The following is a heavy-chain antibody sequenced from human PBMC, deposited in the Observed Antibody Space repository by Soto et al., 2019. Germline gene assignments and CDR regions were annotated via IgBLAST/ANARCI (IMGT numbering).Heavy chain of an antibody. J-gene: IGHJ4*02. Sequence: SETLSLTCAVSGGSISSGGYSWSWIRQPPGKGLEWIGYIYHSGSTYYNPSLKSRVTISVDRSKNQFSLKLSSVPAADTAVYACARHRPPLYHFDDWGQGTLVPVSS. CDR1: GGSISSGGYS. CDR3: ARHRPPLYHFDD. CDR2: IYHSGST. D-gene: IGHD2-8*01. V-gene: IGHV4-30-2*01.